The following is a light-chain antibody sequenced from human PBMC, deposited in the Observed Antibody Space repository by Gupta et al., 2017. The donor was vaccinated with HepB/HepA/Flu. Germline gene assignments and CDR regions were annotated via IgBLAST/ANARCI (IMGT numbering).Light chain of an antibody. CDR2: GAS. CDR1: QDIRDY. Sequence: DIQMTQSPASLSVSVGDRVTITCRSSQDIRDYLNWYQQKPGKAPRLLISGASTLQSGVPSRFSGSGSGTDFTLTITRLQPDDFAIFYCQQTDSIPHTFGQGT. V-gene: IGKV1-39*01. J-gene: IGKJ2*01. CDR3: QQTDSIPHT.